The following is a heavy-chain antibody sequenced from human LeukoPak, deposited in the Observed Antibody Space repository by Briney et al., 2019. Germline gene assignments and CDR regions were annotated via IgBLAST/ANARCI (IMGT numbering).Heavy chain of an antibody. CDR2: INPDGSAK. CDR3: ARGVPAASNYYYYYMDV. CDR1: GFIFTDVW. Sequence: GGSLRLSCAASGFIFTDVWMSWVRQAPGKGLERVANINPDGSAKSYLDSVKGRFTISRDNAKNSLYLQMNSLRAEDTAVYYCARGVPAASNYYYYYMDVWGKGTTVTVSS. V-gene: IGHV3-7*03. D-gene: IGHD2-2*01. J-gene: IGHJ6*03.